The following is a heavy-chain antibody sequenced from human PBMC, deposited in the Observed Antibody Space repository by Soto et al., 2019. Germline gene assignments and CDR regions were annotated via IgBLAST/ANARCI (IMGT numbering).Heavy chain of an antibody. V-gene: IGHV1-2*04. Sequence: ASVKVSRKASGYTFTGYYMHWVRQAPGQGLEWMGWINPNSGGTNYAQKFQGWVTMTRDTSISTAYMELSRLRSDDTAVYYCARVGGIAAADNWFDPWGQGTLVTVSS. CDR3: ARVGGIAAADNWFDP. J-gene: IGHJ5*02. D-gene: IGHD6-13*01. CDR1: GYTFTGYY. CDR2: INPNSGGT.